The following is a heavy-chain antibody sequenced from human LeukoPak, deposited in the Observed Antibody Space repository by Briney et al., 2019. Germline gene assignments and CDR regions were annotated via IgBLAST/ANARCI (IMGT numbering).Heavy chain of an antibody. Sequence: SETLSLTCAVSGGSISSGGYSWSWIRQPPGKGLEWIGYIYHSGSTYYNPSLKSRVTISVDRSKNQFSLKLSSVTAADTAVYYCARDGGNQWRGFDYWGQGTLVTVSS. V-gene: IGHV4-30-2*01. J-gene: IGHJ4*02. CDR2: IYHSGST. CDR1: GGSISSGGYS. D-gene: IGHD6-19*01. CDR3: ARDGGNQWRGFDY.